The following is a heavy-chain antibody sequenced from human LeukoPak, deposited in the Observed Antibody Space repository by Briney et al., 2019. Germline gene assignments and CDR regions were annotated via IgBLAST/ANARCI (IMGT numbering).Heavy chain of an antibody. CDR1: GFTFSSYW. CDR3: AREGYCSSTSCYNFDY. J-gene: IGHJ4*02. V-gene: IGHV3-7*01. Sequence: GGSLRLSCAASGFTFSSYWMSWVRQAPGKGLEWVANIKQDGSEKYYVDSVKGRFTISRDNAKNSLYLQMNSLRAEDTAVYYCAREGYCSSTSCYNFDYWGQGTLVTVSS. D-gene: IGHD2-2*02. CDR2: IKQDGSEK.